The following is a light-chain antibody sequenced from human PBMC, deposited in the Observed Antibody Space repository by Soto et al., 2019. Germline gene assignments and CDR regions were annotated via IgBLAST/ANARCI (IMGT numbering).Light chain of an antibody. CDR1: SSDIGGYNY. CDR3: SSYTSAGRQVM. J-gene: IGLJ3*02. Sequence: QSVLTQPASVSGSPGQSITISCTGTSSDIGGYNYVSWYQRHPGRAPKLIIYNVNDRPPWISDRFSGSKSDNAASLTISGLQPEDEADSHYSSYTSAGRQVMFGGGTKVTVL. V-gene: IGLV2-14*03. CDR2: NVN.